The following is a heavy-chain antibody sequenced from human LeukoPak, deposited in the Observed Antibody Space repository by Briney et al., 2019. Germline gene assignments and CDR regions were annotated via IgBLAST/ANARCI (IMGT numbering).Heavy chain of an antibody. D-gene: IGHD5-18*01. CDR1: GVSITSNY. CDR3: ARSSGHSYGDFDY. V-gene: IGHV4-59*01. J-gene: IGHJ4*02. Sequence: SETLSLTCSVSGVSITSNYWSWIRQPPGKGLEWLGYTHHSGATSYNTSLKSRSTMSLDTSSNQFSLKLSSVTAADTAVYYCARSSGHSYGDFDYWGQGNLVTVSS. CDR2: THHSGAT.